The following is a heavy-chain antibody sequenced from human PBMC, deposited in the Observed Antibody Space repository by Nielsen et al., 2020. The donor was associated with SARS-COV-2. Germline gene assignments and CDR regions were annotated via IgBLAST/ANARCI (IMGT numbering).Heavy chain of an antibody. V-gene: IGHV1-18*01. CDR1: GYTFTSYG. CDR3: ATGPQLRQQNWFDP. J-gene: IGHJ5*02. D-gene: IGHD5-18*01. Sequence: ASVKVSCKASGYTFTSYGISWVRQAPGQGLEWMGWISAYNGNTNYAQKLQGRVTMTTDTSTSTAYMELRSLRSDDTAVYYCATGPQLRQQNWFDPWGQGTLVTVSS. CDR2: ISAYNGNT.